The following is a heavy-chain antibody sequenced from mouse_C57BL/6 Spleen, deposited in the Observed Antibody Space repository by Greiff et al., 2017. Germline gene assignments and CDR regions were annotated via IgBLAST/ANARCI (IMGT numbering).Heavy chain of an antibody. V-gene: IGHV5-17*01. CDR2: ISSGSSTI. D-gene: IGHD1-1*01. CDR3: AREGNYYGSSPFAY. J-gene: IGHJ3*01. CDR1: GFTFSDYG. Sequence: EVMLVESGGGLVKPGGSLKLSCAASGFTFSDYGMHWVRQAPEKGLEWVAYISSGSSTIYYADTVKGRFTISRDNAKNTLFLQMTSLRSEDTAMYYCAREGNYYGSSPFAYWGQGTLVTVSA.